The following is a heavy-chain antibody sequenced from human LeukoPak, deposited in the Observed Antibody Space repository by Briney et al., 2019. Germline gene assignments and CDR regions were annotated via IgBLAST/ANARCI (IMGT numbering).Heavy chain of an antibody. V-gene: IGHV3-30-3*01. Sequence: SCKASGYTFTGYYMHWVRQAPGKGLEWVAVISYDGSNKYYADSVKGRFTISRDNSKNTLYLQMNSLRAEDTAVYYCARDKSYDFWAGYHALDYWGQGTLATVSS. CDR3: ARDKSYDFWAGYHALDY. D-gene: IGHD3-3*01. CDR1: GYTFTGYY. CDR2: ISYDGSNK. J-gene: IGHJ4*02.